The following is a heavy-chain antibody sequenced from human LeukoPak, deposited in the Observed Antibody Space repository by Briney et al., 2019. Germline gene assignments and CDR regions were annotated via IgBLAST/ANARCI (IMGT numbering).Heavy chain of an antibody. V-gene: IGHV4-34*01. D-gene: IGHD3-22*01. CDR3: ARGPYYYDSSGYYLGWVFDY. Sequence: SETLSLTXAVYGGSFSGYYWSWIRQPPGKGLEWIGEINHSGSTNYNPSPKSRVTISVDTSKNQFSLKLSSVTAADTAVYYCARGPYYYDSSGYYLGWVFDYWGQGTLVTVSS. J-gene: IGHJ4*02. CDR1: GGSFSGYY. CDR2: INHSGST.